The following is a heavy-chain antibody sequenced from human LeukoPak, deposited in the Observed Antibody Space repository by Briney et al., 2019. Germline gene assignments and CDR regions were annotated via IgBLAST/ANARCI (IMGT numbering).Heavy chain of an antibody. V-gene: IGHV3-66*01. J-gene: IGHJ4*02. D-gene: IGHD2-21*02. CDR1: GFTVSSNY. CDR2: IYSGGST. CDR3: ARGPDCGGDCHLDY. Sequence: GGSLRLSCAASGFTVSSNYMSGVRQAPGKGLEWVSVIYSGGSTYYADSVKGRFTISRDNSKNTLYLQMNSLRAEDTAVYYCARGPDCGGDCHLDYWGQGTLVTVSS.